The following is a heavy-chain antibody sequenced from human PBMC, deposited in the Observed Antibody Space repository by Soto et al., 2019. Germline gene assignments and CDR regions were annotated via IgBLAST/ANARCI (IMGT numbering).Heavy chain of an antibody. D-gene: IGHD6-13*01. CDR1: GGSISSSSYY. J-gene: IGHJ5*02. CDR3: ARGLATAAGMGWFDP. CDR2: IYYSGST. Sequence: PSETLSLTCTVSGGSISSSSYYWGWIRQPPGKGLEWIGSIYYSGSTYYNPSLKSRVTISVDTSKNQFSLKLSSVTAADTAVYYCARGLATAAGMGWFDPWGQGTLVTVSS. V-gene: IGHV4-39*01.